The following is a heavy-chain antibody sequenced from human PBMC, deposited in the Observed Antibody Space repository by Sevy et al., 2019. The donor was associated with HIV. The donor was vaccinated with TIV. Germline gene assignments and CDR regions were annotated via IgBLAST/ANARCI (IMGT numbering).Heavy chain of an antibody. CDR1: GFTFSDFW. V-gene: IGHV3-7*01. CDR2: MNQHGTHI. Sequence: GGSLRLSCEVSGFTFSDFWMTWVRQSPGKGLEWVAYMNQHGTHINLLDSVRGGFTISRDNAKNSLYLQMDSLRAEDTAIYYCARDPDWGALDRWGQGTLVTVSS. J-gene: IGHJ5*02. D-gene: IGHD7-27*01. CDR3: ARDPDWGALDR.